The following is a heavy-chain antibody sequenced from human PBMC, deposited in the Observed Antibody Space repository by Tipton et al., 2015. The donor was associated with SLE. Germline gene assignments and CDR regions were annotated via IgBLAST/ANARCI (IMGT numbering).Heavy chain of an antibody. Sequence: SLRLSCAASGFTFDDYAMHWVRQAPGKGLEWVSLISWDGGNTYYADSVKGRFTISRDNSKNSLYLQMNSLRAEDTALYYCAKESGATNHYYYYMDVWGKGTTVTVSS. CDR2: ISWDGGNT. CDR3: AKESGATNHYYYYMDV. V-gene: IGHV3-43D*04. J-gene: IGHJ6*03. CDR1: GFTFDDYA. D-gene: IGHD1-26*01.